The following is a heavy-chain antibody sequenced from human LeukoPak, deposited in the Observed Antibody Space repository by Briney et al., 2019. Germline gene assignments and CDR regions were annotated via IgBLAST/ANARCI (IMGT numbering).Heavy chain of an antibody. J-gene: IGHJ4*02. CDR3: ARDRFYVRSGYSRLEL. CDR2: IYFRGTT. Sequence: ETLSLTCYVSDGRITGYYWSWIRQPPGRGLEWMEDIYFRGTTNYNPSFQRRDTISAYTSKNQFTLRLSSVTAADTAVYSCARDRFYVRSGYSRLELWGQGGLVTVSS. V-gene: IGHV4-59*01. CDR1: DGRITGYY. D-gene: IGHD3-22*01.